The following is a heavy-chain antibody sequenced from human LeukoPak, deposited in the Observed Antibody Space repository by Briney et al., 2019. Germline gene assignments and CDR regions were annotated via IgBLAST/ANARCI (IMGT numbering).Heavy chain of an antibody. CDR3: VKMCVYSSGALDY. CDR1: GLTFSSFA. V-gene: IGHV3-64D*09. J-gene: IGHJ4*02. D-gene: IGHD5-18*01. CDR2: ISSSGSNT. Sequence: PGGSLRLSSSPSGLTFSSFAMQCVRQAPGKGLEHVSAISSSGSNTYYADSVKGRFTISRDNSKNTLDLQMSSVRLENRAIYHCVKMCVYSSGALDYWGQGTLVTVSS.